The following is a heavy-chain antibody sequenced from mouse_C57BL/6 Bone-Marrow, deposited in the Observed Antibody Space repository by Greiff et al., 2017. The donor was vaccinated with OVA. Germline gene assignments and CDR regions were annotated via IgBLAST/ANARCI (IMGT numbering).Heavy chain of an antibody. Sequence: VQLQQSGPGLVQPSQSLSITCTVSGFSLTSYGVHWVRQSPGKGLEWLGVIWRGGSTDYNAAFMSRLSITKDNSKSQVFFKMNSLQADDTAIYYCAKKGYYGSSGGYFDVWGTGTTVTVSS. CDR2: IWRGGST. CDR3: AKKGYYGSSGGYFDV. V-gene: IGHV2-5*01. J-gene: IGHJ1*03. D-gene: IGHD1-1*01. CDR1: GFSLTSYG.